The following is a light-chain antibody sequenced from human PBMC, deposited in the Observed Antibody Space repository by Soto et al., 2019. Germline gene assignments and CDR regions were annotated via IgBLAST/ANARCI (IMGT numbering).Light chain of an antibody. Sequence: DIQMTQSPSSLSASVGDRVTITCRASQDISNYLAWYQQKPGEVPKLLMYASSTLRSGVPSRFSGSGSGTDYTLTISSLQPEDVATYYGQKYKSAPLTFGGATKVEIK. CDR1: QDISNY. V-gene: IGKV1-27*01. CDR3: QKYKSAPLT. J-gene: IGKJ4*01. CDR2: ASS.